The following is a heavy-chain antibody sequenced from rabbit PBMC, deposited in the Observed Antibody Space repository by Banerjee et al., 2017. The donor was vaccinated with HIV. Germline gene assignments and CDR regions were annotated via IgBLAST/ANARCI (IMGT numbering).Heavy chain of an antibody. V-gene: IGHV1S40*01. Sequence: QSLEESGGDLVKPGASLTLTCTASGFSFSSSYWICWVRQAPGKGLEWIACIYAGSSGSTYYASWAKGRFTISKTSSTTVTLQMTSLTAADTATYFCARDYSSGRYFNLWGQGTLVTVS. CDR1: GFSFSSSYW. CDR3: ARDYSSGRYFNL. J-gene: IGHJ4*01. CDR2: IYAGSSGST. D-gene: IGHD7-1*01.